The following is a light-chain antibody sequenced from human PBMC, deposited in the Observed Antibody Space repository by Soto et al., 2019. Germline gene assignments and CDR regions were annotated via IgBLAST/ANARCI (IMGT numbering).Light chain of an antibody. CDR2: GAS. CDR3: QQYNSWPALT. Sequence: EIVMTQSPATLSVSPGARATLSCRASQSVRSYLAWYQQKPGQTPSLLIYGASTRATCVPARFSGSGSGTDFTLTISSLQSEDFAVYYCQQYNSWPALTFGQGTKVEVK. V-gene: IGKV3-15*01. CDR1: QSVRSY. J-gene: IGKJ1*01.